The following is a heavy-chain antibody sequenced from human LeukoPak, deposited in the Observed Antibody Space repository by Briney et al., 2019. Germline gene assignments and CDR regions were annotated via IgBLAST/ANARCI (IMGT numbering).Heavy chain of an antibody. CDR1: GGSFSGYY. CDR3: ARQDSSSWYGTPIYYYYYYMDV. CDR2: INHSGST. D-gene: IGHD6-13*01. V-gene: IGHV4-34*01. J-gene: IGHJ6*03. Sequence: PSETLSLTCAVYGGSFSGYYWSWIRQPPGKGLEWIGEINHSGSTNYNPSLKSRVTISVDTSKNQFSLKLSSVTAADTAVYYCARQDSSSWYGTPIYYYYYYMDVWGKGTTVTVSS.